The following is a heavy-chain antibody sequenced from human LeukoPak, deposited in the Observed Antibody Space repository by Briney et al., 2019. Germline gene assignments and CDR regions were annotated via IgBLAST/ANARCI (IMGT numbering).Heavy chain of an antibody. CDR1: GFTFDDYA. CDR2: ISWNSGSI. Sequence: PGGSLRLSCAASGFTFDDYAMHWVRQAPGKGLEWVSGISWNSGSIGYADSAKGRFTISRDNAKNSLYLQMNSLRAEDTALYYCAKDRGYSNYPLFDYWGQGTLVTVSS. J-gene: IGHJ4*02. V-gene: IGHV3-9*01. CDR3: AKDRGYSNYPLFDY. D-gene: IGHD4-4*01.